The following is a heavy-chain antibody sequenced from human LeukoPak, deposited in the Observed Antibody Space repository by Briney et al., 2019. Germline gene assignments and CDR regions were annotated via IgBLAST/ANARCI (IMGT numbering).Heavy chain of an antibody. CDR1: GFVLSDYG. Sequence: GGSLRLSCAASGFVLSDYGMHWVRQAPGKGLEWVAFVRNDGSNEYYVGSVKGRFTISRDKSKNTLYLQMNSLRAEDAAVYSCAKESDSGYHSEGPKNWGLGTLVTVSS. V-gene: IGHV3-30*02. CDR3: AKESDSGYHSEGPKN. J-gene: IGHJ4*02. CDR2: VRNDGSNE. D-gene: IGHD5-12*01.